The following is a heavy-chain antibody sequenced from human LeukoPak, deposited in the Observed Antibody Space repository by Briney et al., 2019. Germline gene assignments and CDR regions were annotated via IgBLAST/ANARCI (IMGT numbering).Heavy chain of an antibody. Sequence: GGSLRLSCAASGFTFTNAWMSWVRQAPGKGLEWVGRIKSKTDGGTTDYAASVKGRFSISRDDSKNMLYLQMNSLKTEDTAVYYSNKAAYDILTGYYETYFDYWGQGTLVTVSS. V-gene: IGHV3-15*01. CDR2: IKSKTDGGTT. J-gene: IGHJ4*02. CDR1: GFTFTNAW. D-gene: IGHD3-9*01. CDR3: NKAAYDILTGYYETYFDY.